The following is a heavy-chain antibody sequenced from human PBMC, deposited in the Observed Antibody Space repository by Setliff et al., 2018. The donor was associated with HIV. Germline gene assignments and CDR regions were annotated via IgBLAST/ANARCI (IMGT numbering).Heavy chain of an antibody. V-gene: IGHV4-34*01. CDR2: INHSGST. CDR3: ARGRGRTFYYDSSGSRAFDI. D-gene: IGHD3-22*01. J-gene: IGHJ3*02. Sequence: SETLSLTCAVYGGSFSDYYWSWIRQPPGKGLEWVGEINHSGSTNYNPSLKSRVTISVDTSKNQFSLKMSSVTAADTAVYYCARGRGRTFYYDSSGSRAFDIWGQGTMVTVSS. CDR1: GGSFSDYY.